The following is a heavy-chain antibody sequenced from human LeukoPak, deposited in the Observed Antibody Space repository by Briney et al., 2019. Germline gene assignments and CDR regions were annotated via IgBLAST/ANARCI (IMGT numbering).Heavy chain of an antibody. D-gene: IGHD2-21*02. CDR3: ARGRRIFVVVTATGGPWFDP. J-gene: IGHJ5*02. CDR1: GGSFSGYY. CDR2: INHSGST. Sequence: SETLSLTCAVYGGSFSGYYWSWIRQPPGKGLEWIGEINHSGSTNYNPSLKSRVTISVDTSKNQFSLKLSSVTAADTAVYYCARGRRIFVVVTATGGPWFDPWGQGTLVTVSS. V-gene: IGHV4-34*01.